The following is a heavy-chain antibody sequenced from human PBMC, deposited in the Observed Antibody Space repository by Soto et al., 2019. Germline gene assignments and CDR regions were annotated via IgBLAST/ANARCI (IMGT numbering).Heavy chain of an antibody. V-gene: IGHV4-4*02. CDR2: IYRTGST. Sequence: XATLSLLCAVSGGSFTSNNWWTWFRQPPGQGLEWIGEIYRTGSTNYNPSLKSRVTISLDKSENQFSLKVTSLTAADTAVYYCASRDPGTSVDYCGQGTLVTFSS. J-gene: IGHJ4*02. CDR3: ASRDPGTSVDY. CDR1: GGSFTSNNW. D-gene: IGHD1-7*01.